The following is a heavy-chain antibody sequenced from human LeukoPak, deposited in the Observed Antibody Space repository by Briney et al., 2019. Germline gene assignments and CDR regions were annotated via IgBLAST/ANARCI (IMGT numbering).Heavy chain of an antibody. Sequence: AETLSLTCTVTGCSISSYYWGWIRQPPGQGLEWIGYIYYSGSPNYNPPRKSRVPISVETSKHQFSLKLSSVTAADKAVYYCARQGYCSSTSCRGWYYYYFMDVWGKGTTVTVS. J-gene: IGHJ6*03. CDR1: GCSISSYY. V-gene: IGHV4-59*08. CDR3: ARQGYCSSTSCRGWYYYYFMDV. CDR2: IYYSGSP. D-gene: IGHD2-2*01.